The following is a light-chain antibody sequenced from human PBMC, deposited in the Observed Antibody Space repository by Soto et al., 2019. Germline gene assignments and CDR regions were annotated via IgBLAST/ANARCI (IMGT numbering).Light chain of an antibody. CDR3: ASWDDSLRGVV. V-gene: IGLV1-44*01. CDR1: SSNIGSKT. J-gene: IGLJ2*01. CDR2: SHN. Sequence: QSVLTQPPSASGTPGQRVIISCSGSSSNIGSKTVNWFQQLPGTAPKLLIDSHNQRPSGVPDRFSGSKSGTSASLAISGLQSEDEADYYCASWDDSLRGVVFGGGTKLTVL.